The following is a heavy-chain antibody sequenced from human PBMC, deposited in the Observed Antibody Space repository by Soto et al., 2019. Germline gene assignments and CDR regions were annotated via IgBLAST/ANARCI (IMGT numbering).Heavy chain of an antibody. Sequence: SETLSLTCTVPGGSISSYYWIWIRRPPGKGLEWIGYIYYSGSTNYNPSLKSRVTISVDTSKNQFSLKLSSVTAADTAVYYCARASGKAKYYYGMDVWGQGTTVTVSS. J-gene: IGHJ6*02. CDR1: GGSISSYY. CDR2: IYYSGST. V-gene: IGHV4-59*01. D-gene: IGHD3-10*01. CDR3: ARASGKAKYYYGMDV.